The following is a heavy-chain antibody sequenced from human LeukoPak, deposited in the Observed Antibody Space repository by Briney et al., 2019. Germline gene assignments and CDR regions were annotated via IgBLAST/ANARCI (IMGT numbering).Heavy chain of an antibody. J-gene: IGHJ1*01. D-gene: IGHD2-2*01. CDR3: ARESVVVPAADFQH. CDR2: IYTSGST. Sequence: PSETLSLTCTVSGGSISSGSYYWSWIRQPAGKGLEWIGRIYTSGSTNYNPSLKSRVTISVDTSKNQFSLKLSSVTAADTAVYYCARESVVVPAADFQHWGQGTLVTVSS. CDR1: GGSISSGSYY. V-gene: IGHV4-61*02.